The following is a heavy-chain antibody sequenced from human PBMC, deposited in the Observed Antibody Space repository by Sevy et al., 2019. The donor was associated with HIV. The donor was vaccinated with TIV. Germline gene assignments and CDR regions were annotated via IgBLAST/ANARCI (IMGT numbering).Heavy chain of an antibody. CDR3: ARSGGAYDTGFDP. CDR1: GFSFSNYE. Sequence: GGSLRLSCAASGFSFSNYEMNWVRQAPGKGLEWISHITSSGGTAYYADSVKGRFTVSRDNAKKSLYLQMNSLRGDDTAIYYCARSGGAYDTGFDPWGQGTLVTVSS. D-gene: IGHD3-22*01. CDR2: ITSSGGTA. J-gene: IGHJ5*02. V-gene: IGHV3-48*03.